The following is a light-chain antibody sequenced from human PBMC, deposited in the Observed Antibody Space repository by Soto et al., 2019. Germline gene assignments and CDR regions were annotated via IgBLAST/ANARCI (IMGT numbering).Light chain of an antibody. J-gene: IGKJ2*01. V-gene: IGKV1-9*01. CDR2: AAS. Sequence: DIQLTQSPSFLSASVGDRVTITCRASQDIDMYLAWYQQKPGKAPNLLIYAASTLQSGVPLRFSGSGSGTEFTLTISSLQPEDFATYYCQQLKTFPRTFGQGTKLEI. CDR3: QQLKTFPRT. CDR1: QDIDMY.